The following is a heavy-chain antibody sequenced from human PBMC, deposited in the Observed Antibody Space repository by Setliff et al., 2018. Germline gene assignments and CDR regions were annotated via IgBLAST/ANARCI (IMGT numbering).Heavy chain of an antibody. CDR3: ARDWGSSGWYFDY. CDR2: IYYSGST. D-gene: IGHD6-19*01. Sequence: SETLSLTCTVSGGSISSSSYYWGWIRQPPGKGLEWIGNIYYSGSTNYNPSLKSRVTISVDKSKNQFSLKLSSVTAADAAVYYCARDWGSSGWYFDYWGQGTLVTVSS. J-gene: IGHJ4*02. V-gene: IGHV4-39*07. CDR1: GGSISSSSYY.